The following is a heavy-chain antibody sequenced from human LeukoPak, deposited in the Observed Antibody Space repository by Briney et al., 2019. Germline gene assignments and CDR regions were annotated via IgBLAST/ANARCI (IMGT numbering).Heavy chain of an antibody. J-gene: IGHJ4*02. CDR3: ARAAAPENYGSGGIIDY. Sequence: SETLSLTCTVSGGSISSSSYYWGWIRQPPGKGLEWIGSIYYSGSTYYNPSLKSRVTISVDTSKNQFSLKLSSVTAADTAVYYCARAAAPENYGSGGIIDYWGQGTLVTVSS. D-gene: IGHD3-10*01. CDR1: GGSISSSSYY. CDR2: IYYSGST. V-gene: IGHV4-39*01.